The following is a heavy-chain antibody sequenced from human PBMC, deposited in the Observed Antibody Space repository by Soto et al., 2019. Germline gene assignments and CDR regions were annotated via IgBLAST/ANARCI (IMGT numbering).Heavy chain of an antibody. CDR3: ARETGDSSFALDP. J-gene: IGHJ5*02. CDR2: IYYSGST. D-gene: IGHD6-13*01. V-gene: IGHV4-31*03. Sequence: QVQLQESGPGLVKPSQTLSLTCTVSGGSISSGGYYWSWIRQHPGKGLEWIGYIYYSGSTYYNPSLKSRVTLSVDTSKNQFSLKLSSVTAADTAVYYCARETGDSSFALDPWGQGTLVTVSS. CDR1: GGSISSGGYY.